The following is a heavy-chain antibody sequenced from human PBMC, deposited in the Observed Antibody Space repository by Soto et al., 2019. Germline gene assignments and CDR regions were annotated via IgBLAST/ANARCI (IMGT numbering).Heavy chain of an antibody. CDR3: ARGVYYYGSGSYSAPKNYYYYYMDV. CDR2: ISAYNGNT. D-gene: IGHD3-10*01. CDR1: GYTFTSYG. Sequence: ASVKVSCKASGYTFTSYGISWVRQAPGQGLEWMGWISAYNGNTNYAQKLQGRVTMTTDTSTSTAYMELRSLRSDDTAVYYCARGVYYYGSGSYSAPKNYYYYYMDVWGKGTTVTVSS. V-gene: IGHV1-18*01. J-gene: IGHJ6*03.